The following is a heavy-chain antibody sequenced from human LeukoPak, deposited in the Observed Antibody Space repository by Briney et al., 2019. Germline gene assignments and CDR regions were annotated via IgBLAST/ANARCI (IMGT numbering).Heavy chain of an antibody. J-gene: IGHJ6*03. D-gene: IGHD3-9*01. CDR2: INTNTGNP. CDR3: ARESPQRYFDWILHLRQVYYYYYMDV. V-gene: IGHV7-4-1*02. CDR1: GYTFTSYG. Sequence: ASVKVSCKASGYTFTSYGISWVRQAPGQGLEWMGWINTNTGNPTYAQGFTGRFVFSLDTSVSTAYLQISSLKAEDTAVYYCARESPQRYFDWILHLRQVYYYYYMDVWGKGTTVTVSS.